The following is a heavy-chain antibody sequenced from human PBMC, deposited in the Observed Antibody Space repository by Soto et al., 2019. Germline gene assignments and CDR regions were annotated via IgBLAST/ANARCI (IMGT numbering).Heavy chain of an antibody. CDR2: IIPIFGTA. Sequence: QVQLVQSGAEVKKPGSSVKVSCKASGGTFSSYAISWVRQAPGQGLEWMGGIIPIFGTANYAQKFQGRVTITADESTSTAYMELSSLSSEDTAVYYCARDRVAHPMVPLEYWGQGTLVTVSS. CDR3: ARDRVAHPMVPLEY. J-gene: IGHJ4*02. D-gene: IGHD3-10*01. V-gene: IGHV1-69*12. CDR1: GGTFSSYA.